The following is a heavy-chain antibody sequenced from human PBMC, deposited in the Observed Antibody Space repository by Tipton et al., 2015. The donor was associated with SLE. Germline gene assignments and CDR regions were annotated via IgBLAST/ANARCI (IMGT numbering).Heavy chain of an antibody. CDR3: ARLGSYYDSSGYYYSFDY. Sequence: QSGAEVKKPGESLKISCKGSGYSFSNYWIGWVRQMPGEGLEWMGIIYPGDSDTKYSASFQGQVTISADKSINTAYLQWSSLKASDTAMYYCARLGSYYDSSGYYYSFDYWGQGTLVTVSS. D-gene: IGHD3-22*01. CDR2: IYPGDSDT. J-gene: IGHJ4*02. V-gene: IGHV5-51*03. CDR1: GYSFSNYW.